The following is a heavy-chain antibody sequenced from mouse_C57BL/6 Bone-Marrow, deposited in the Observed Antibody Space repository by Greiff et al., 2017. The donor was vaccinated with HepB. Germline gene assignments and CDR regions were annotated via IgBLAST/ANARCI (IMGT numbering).Heavy chain of an antibody. CDR3: ASDRDRGGMDY. Sequence: VMLVESGPGLVAPSQSLSITCTVSGFSLTSYGVDWVRQSPGKGLEWLGVIWGVGSTNYNSALKSRLSISKDNSKSQVFLKMNSLQTDDTAMYYCASDRDRGGMDYWGQGTSVTVSS. J-gene: IGHJ4*01. CDR1: GFSLTSYG. D-gene: IGHD3-3*01. CDR2: IWGVGST. V-gene: IGHV2-6*01.